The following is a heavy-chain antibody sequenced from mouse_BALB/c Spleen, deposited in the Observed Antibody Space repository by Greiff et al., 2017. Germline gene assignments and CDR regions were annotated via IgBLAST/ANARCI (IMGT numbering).Heavy chain of an antibody. D-gene: IGHD2-4*01. CDR3: TRYDYDDAMDY. CDR2: IYPSDSYT. CDR1: GYTFTSYW. J-gene: IGHJ4*01. Sequence: QVQLQQSGAELVRPGASVKLSCKASGYTFTSYWINWVKQRPGQGLEWIGNIYPSDSYTNYNQKFKDKATLTVDKSSSTAYMQLSSPTSEDSAVYYCTRYDYDDAMDYWGQGTSVTVSS. V-gene: IGHV1-69*02.